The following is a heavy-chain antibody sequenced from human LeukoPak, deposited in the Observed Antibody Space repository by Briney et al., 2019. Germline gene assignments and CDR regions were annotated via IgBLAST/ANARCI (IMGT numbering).Heavy chain of an antibody. D-gene: IGHD3-3*01. CDR2: IGSGGTP. Sequence: PGGSLRLSCAASGFTFSIYAMSWVRQAPGKGLEWVSTIGSGGTPHYADSVKGRFTISRDNSKNTLYLQMSSLRAEDTAVYYCAKRSGGYYTDYWGQGTLVTVSS. J-gene: IGHJ4*02. CDR1: GFTFSIYA. CDR3: AKRSGGYYTDY. V-gene: IGHV3-23*01.